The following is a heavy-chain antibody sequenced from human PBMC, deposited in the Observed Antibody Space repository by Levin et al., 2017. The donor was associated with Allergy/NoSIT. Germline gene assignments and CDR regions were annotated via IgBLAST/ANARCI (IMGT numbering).Heavy chain of an antibody. Sequence: SLKISCAASGFTFDDYAMHWVRQAPGKGLEWVSGISWNSGSIGYADSVKGRFTISRDNAKNSLYLQMNSLRAEDTALYYCAKDTGAYSGYDIFDYWGQGTLVTVSS. CDR1: GFTFDDYA. CDR3: AKDTGAYSGYDIFDY. CDR2: ISWNSGSI. V-gene: IGHV3-9*01. J-gene: IGHJ4*02. D-gene: IGHD5-12*01.